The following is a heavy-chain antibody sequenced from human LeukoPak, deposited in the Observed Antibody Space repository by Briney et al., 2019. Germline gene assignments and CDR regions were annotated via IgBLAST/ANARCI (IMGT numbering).Heavy chain of an antibody. Sequence: GGSLRLSCAASGFTFSSYAMHWVRQAPGKGLEWVAVISYDGSNKYYADSVKGRFTLSSDSSRNKVYFQLNKLRVEDTAIYYCARASWVSSTDAVRWGQGNLVTASS. CDR2: ISYDGSNK. CDR1: GFTFSSYA. V-gene: IGHV3-30*14. D-gene: IGHD3-16*01. CDR3: ARASWVSSTDAVR. J-gene: IGHJ4*02.